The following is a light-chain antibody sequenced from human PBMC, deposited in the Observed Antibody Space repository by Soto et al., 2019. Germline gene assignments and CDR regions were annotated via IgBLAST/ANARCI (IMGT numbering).Light chain of an antibody. J-gene: IGKJ4*01. V-gene: IGKV3-20*01. CDR2: GAS. CDR3: HQYDSSPLT. Sequence: EIVLTQSPGTLSLSPGERATLSCRASQSVSSSYLAWYQQKPGQAPRLLICGASSRATGIPDRFSGSVSGTDFTLTISRLEPEDCAVYYCHQYDSSPLTFGGGTKVEIK. CDR1: QSVSSSY.